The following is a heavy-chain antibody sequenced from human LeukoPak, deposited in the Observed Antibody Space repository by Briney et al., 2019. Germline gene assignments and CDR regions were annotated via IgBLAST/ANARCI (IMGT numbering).Heavy chain of an antibody. Sequence: ASVTVSCKASGYTFTDYYIHWVRQAPGQGLEWMGWINPNSGGTNYAQKFQGRVTMTRDTSISTAYMELSRLRSDDTAMYYCARDSSSWPITSWFDPWGQGTLVTVSS. V-gene: IGHV1-2*02. CDR1: GYTFTDYY. J-gene: IGHJ5*02. CDR3: ARDSSSWPITSWFDP. CDR2: INPNSGGT. D-gene: IGHD6-13*01.